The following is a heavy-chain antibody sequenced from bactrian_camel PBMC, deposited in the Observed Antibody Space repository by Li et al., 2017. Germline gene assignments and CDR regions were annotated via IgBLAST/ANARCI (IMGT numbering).Heavy chain of an antibody. CDR2: IDSRGGT. CDR3: AADPDRSGDFCYTGASFGH. V-gene: IGHV3S53*01. CDR1: GYIFWDRC. Sequence: SVQPGGSLRLSCVVSGYIFWDRCMGWFRQAPGKEREGVAVIDSRGGTAYADSATGRFSVSKVEEENMLHLYMNNLKPEDTAMYYCAADPDRSGDFCYTGASFGHWGQGTQVTVS. D-gene: IGHD2*01. J-gene: IGHJ4*01.